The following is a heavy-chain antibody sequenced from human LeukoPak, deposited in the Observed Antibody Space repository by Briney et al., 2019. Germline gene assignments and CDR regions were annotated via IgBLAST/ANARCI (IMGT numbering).Heavy chain of an antibody. D-gene: IGHD4-17*01. CDR2: MHHSGTT. CDR1: GDSISSSRYS. J-gene: IGHJ4*02. CDR3: ARHGDYRFDY. V-gene: IGHV4-39*01. Sequence: KPSETLSLTCTVSGDSISSSRYSWGWIRQPPGKGLEWIGSMHHSGTTYYNPSLKSRVTISVDTSKNQVSLKMRSVTAADTAVYYCARHGDYRFDYWGQGTLVTVSS.